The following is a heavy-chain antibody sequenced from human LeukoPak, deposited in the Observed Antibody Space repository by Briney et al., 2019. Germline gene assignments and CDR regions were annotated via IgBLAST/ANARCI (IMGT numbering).Heavy chain of an antibody. CDR1: GFTFSNYA. J-gene: IGHJ4*02. CDR3: ARDWGTRYYGSGSYPDY. CDR2: VSYDGSNK. Sequence: GGSLRLSCAASGFTFSNYAMHWVRQAPGKGLEWVAVVSYDGSNKYYADSVKGRFTISRDNSKNTLYLQMNSLRAEDTAVYYCARDWGTRYYGSGSYPDYWGQGTLVTVSS. D-gene: IGHD3-10*01. V-gene: IGHV3-30-3*01.